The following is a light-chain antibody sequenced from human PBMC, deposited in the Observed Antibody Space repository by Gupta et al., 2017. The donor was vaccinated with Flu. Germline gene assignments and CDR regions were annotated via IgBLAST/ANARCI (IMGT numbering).Light chain of an antibody. V-gene: IGKV2-24*01. CDR2: KVS. Sequence: NVITHSLLSSSLCLGQTASISCRSSQSLVHSDGNTYLSWLQQRPGQPPRLLIYKVSNRFSGVPDRFSGSGAGTDFTLRISRLEAEDVGLYYCMQATQFPHTFGQGTKLEIK. J-gene: IGKJ2*01. CDR3: MQATQFPHT. CDR1: QSLVHSDGNTY.